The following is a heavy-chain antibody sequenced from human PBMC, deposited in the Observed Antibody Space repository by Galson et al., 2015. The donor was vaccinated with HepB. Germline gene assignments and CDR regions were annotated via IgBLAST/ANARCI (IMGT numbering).Heavy chain of an antibody. CDR1: GFSFFSFSTYT. D-gene: IGHD3-16*01. CDR2: ISSRATYI. CDR3: ARVFRGNDY. V-gene: IGHV3-21*01. J-gene: IGHJ4*02. Sequence: SLRLSCAASGFSFFSFSTYTMSWVRQAPGKGLEWVSSISSRATYIDYADSVKGRFTITRDDTKNSLYLHMNSLRAEDTAVYYCARVFRGNDYWGQGTLVTVSS.